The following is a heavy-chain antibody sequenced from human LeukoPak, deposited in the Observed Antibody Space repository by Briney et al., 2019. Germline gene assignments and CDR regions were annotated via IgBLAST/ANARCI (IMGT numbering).Heavy chain of an antibody. CDR2: ISGSGGST. D-gene: IGHD2-15*01. V-gene: IGHV3-23*01. CDR1: GFTFSSYA. CDR3: ATKGKGYCRGGSCYSGDH. Sequence: GGSLRLSCAASGFTFSSYAMNWVRQAPGKGLEWVSAISGSGGSTYYADSVKGRFTISRDNSKNTLYLQMNSLRAEDTAVYYCATKGKGYCRGGSCYSGDHWGQGTLVTVSS. J-gene: IGHJ4*02.